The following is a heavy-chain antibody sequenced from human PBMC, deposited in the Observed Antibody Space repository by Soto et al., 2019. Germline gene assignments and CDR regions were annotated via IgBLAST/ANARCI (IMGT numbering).Heavy chain of an antibody. V-gene: IGHV2-5*01. CDR2: IYWYGDK. D-gene: IGHD3-3*01. Sequence: QITLKESGPTLVKPTQTLTLTCTFSGFSLSTSGVGVGWIRQPPGKALEWLALIYWYGDKRYSPSLKSRLTITKDTSENQVVLTMTNMDPVDTATYYCAHRLKKPGTYYDFWSGHVVSYFASWGQGTLVTVSS. CDR1: GFSLSTSGVG. CDR3: AHRLKKPGTYYDFWSGHVVSYFAS. J-gene: IGHJ4*02.